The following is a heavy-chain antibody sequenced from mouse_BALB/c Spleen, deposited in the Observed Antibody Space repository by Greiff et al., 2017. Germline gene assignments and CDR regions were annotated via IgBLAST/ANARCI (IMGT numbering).Heavy chain of an antibody. CDR1: GFTFSSYA. D-gene: IGHD2-14*01. Sequence: EVHLVESGGGLVKPGGSLTLSCAASGFTFSSYAMSWVRQTPEKRLEWVASISSGGSTYYPDSVKGRFTISRDNARNILYLQMSSLRSEDTAMYYCAKDRYDTWFAYWGQGTLVTVS. CDR2: ISSGGST. J-gene: IGHJ3*01. V-gene: IGHV5-6-5*01. CDR3: AKDRYDTWFAY.